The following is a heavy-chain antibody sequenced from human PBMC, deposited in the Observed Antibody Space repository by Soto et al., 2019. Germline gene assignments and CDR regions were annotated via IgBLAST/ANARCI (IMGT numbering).Heavy chain of an antibody. J-gene: IGHJ6*02. CDR2: IYYSGST. Sequence: SETLSLTCTVSGGSISSYYWSWIRQPPGKGLEWIGYIYYSGSTNYNPSLKSRVTISVDTSKNQFSLKLSSVTAADTAVYYCAGTNYYDILTGYYGLAGMDVWGQGTTVTVLL. CDR1: GGSISSYY. D-gene: IGHD3-9*01. V-gene: IGHV4-59*01. CDR3: AGTNYYDILTGYYGLAGMDV.